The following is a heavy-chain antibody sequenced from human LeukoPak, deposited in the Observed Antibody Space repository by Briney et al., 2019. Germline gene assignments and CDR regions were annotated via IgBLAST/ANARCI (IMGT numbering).Heavy chain of an antibody. J-gene: IGHJ4*02. Sequence: GGSLRLSCAASGFTFSSYWMSWVRQAPGKGLEWVANIKQDGSEKYYVDSVKGRFTISRDNAKNSLYLQMNSLRAEDTAVYYCAREGDRSYYYGSGSYYNGMDYWGQGTLVTVSS. V-gene: IGHV3-7*01. CDR3: AREGDRSYYYGSGSYYNGMDY. CDR2: IKQDGSEK. CDR1: GFTFSSYW. D-gene: IGHD3-10*01.